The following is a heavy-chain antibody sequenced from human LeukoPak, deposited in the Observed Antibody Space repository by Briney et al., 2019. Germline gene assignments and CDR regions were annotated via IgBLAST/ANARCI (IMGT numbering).Heavy chain of an antibody. Sequence: SVKVSCKASGGTFISYAISWVRQAPGQGLEWMGGIIPIFGTANYAQKFQGRVTITADESTSTAYMELSSLRSEDTAVYYCARDREWDPQSLRYFDSWGQGTLVTVSS. D-gene: IGHD1-26*01. CDR2: IIPIFGTA. J-gene: IGHJ4*02. CDR1: GGTFISYA. CDR3: ARDREWDPQSLRYFDS. V-gene: IGHV1-69*13.